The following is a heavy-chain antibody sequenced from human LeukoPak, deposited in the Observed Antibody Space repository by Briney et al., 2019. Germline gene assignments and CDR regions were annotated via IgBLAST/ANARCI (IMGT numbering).Heavy chain of an antibody. D-gene: IGHD2-21*02. CDR3: ARHEFVVTAPTYNWFDP. Sequence: SETLSLTCTVSGGSISSYYWSWIRQPPGKGLEWIGYIYYSGSTNYNPSLKSRVTISVDTSKNQFSLKLSSVTAADTAVYYCARHEFVVTAPTYNWFDPWGQGTLVTVSS. CDR2: IYYSGST. V-gene: IGHV4-59*08. CDR1: GGSISSYY. J-gene: IGHJ5*02.